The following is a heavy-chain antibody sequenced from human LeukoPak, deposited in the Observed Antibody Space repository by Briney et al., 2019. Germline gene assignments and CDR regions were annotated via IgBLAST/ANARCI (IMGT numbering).Heavy chain of an antibody. CDR3: ARDSLRFLEWSPGWFDP. Sequence: SETLSLTCTVSGDSISFNTYYWGWIRQPPGKGLEWIGNIYYNGSTYYKPSLKSRVTISVDTSKNQFSLKLSSVTAADTAVYFCARDSLRFLEWSPGWFDPWGQGILVTVSS. J-gene: IGHJ5*02. CDR2: IYYNGST. CDR1: GDSISFNTYY. D-gene: IGHD3-3*01. V-gene: IGHV4-39*07.